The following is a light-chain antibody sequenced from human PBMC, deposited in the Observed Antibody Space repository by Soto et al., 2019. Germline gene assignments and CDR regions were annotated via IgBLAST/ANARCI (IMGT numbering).Light chain of an antibody. CDR1: QSVSSN. CDR2: GAS. CDR3: QQDNNWPGT. Sequence: EIVMTQSPATLSVSPGERATLSCRASQSVSSNLAWYQQKPGQAPRLLIYGASTRATGIPARFSGSGSGTELTLTIISLHYEAFAVYSCQQDNNWPGTFGQGTKVEIK. V-gene: IGKV3-15*01. J-gene: IGKJ1*01.